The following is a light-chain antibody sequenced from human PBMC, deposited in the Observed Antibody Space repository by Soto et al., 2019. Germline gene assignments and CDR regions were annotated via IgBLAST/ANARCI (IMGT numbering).Light chain of an antibody. Sequence: QSVLTQPPSVSGAPGQRVTISCTGNNSNLGAGYDVHWYQQLPGAAPKLVIFGNRNRPSGVPERFSGSKSGTSASLAITGLKDEAEDDSLCSSYSRSLNYVFGTGTKV. J-gene: IGLJ1*01. CDR1: NSNLGAGYD. CDR3: SSYSRSLNYV. V-gene: IGLV1-40*01. CDR2: GNR.